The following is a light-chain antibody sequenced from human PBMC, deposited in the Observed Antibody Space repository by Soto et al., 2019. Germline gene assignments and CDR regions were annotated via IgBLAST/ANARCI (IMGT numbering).Light chain of an antibody. J-gene: IGLJ2*01. V-gene: IGLV2-18*02. Sequence: QSALTQPPSVSGSPGQSVTISCTGTSSDVGSYNRVSWYQQPPGTAPKLMIYEVSNRPSGVPDRFSGSKSGNTASLTISGLQAEDEAEYYCSSYTNSISVVFGGGTKLTVL. CDR3: SSYTNSISVV. CDR2: EVS. CDR1: SSDVGSYNR.